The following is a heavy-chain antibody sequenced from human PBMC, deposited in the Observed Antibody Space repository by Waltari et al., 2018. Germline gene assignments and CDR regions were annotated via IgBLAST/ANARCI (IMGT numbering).Heavy chain of an antibody. V-gene: IGHV1-2*02. J-gene: IGHJ4*02. D-gene: IGHD3-16*01. Sequence: QVQLVQSGAEVKKPGASVKVSCKASGYTFTGYYMHWVRQAPGQGLEWRGGINPNSGGTNYAKKLQGRVTMTRDTSISTAYMGLSRLRSDDTAVYYCARADKGEAGVDYWGQGTLVTVSS. CDR3: ARADKGEAGVDY. CDR2: INPNSGGT. CDR1: GYTFTGYY.